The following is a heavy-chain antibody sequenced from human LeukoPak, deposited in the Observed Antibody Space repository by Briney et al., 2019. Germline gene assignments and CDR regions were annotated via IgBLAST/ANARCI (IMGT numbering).Heavy chain of an antibody. Sequence: QPGGSLRLSCAASGFTFSSYWIHWVRQAPGKGLVWVSRINRDGSSTDYADSVKGRFTISRDNAKNALYLQMSSLRVEDTAVYYCARVGSSSVYYYYYYMDVWGKGTTVTVSS. J-gene: IGHJ6*03. CDR2: INRDGSST. CDR3: ARVGSSSVYYYYYYMDV. D-gene: IGHD6-13*01. CDR1: GFTFSSYW. V-gene: IGHV3-74*01.